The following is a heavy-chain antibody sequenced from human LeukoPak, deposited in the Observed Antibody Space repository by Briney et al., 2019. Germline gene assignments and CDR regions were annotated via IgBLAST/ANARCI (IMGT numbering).Heavy chain of an antibody. CDR2: INWKGTGT. CDR3: ARDQDDSSGYYWEVAFDI. V-gene: IGHV3-20*04. D-gene: IGHD3-22*01. Sequence: GGSLRLSCAASGFTFDDHGMSWDRQAPGRGLEWVSNINWKGTGTDYADSVRGRFTISRDNAKNSLYLQMNSLRAEDTAVYYCARDQDDSSGYYWEVAFDIWGQGTMFTVSS. J-gene: IGHJ3*02. CDR1: GFTFDDHG.